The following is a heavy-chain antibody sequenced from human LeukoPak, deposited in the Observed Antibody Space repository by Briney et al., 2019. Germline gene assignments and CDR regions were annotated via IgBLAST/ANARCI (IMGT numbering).Heavy chain of an antibody. D-gene: IGHD3-10*01. V-gene: IGHV3-30*02. CDR2: IRYDGSNR. J-gene: IGHJ4*02. CDR3: AKDSGFTMVRGVVAY. CDR1: GFTFSTYA. Sequence: HPGGSLRLSCAASGFTFSTYAMHWVRQAPGKGLEWVAFIRYDGSNRYYADSVKGRFTISRDNSKNTLYLQMNSLRAEDTAVYYCAKDSGFTMVRGVVAYWGQGTLVTVSS.